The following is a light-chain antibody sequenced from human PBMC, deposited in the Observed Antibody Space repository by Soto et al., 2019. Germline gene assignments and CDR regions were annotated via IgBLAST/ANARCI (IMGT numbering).Light chain of an antibody. CDR3: QQDNSWT. CDR2: KAS. CDR1: QSVSTW. J-gene: IGKJ1*01. V-gene: IGKV1-5*03. Sequence: DNQMTQSPSTLSASVGDIVTITCRASQSVSTWLAWYQQKPGKAPKLLIYKASNLESGVPSRFTGSGSGTEFTLTISSLQPDDFATYYCQQDNSWTFGQGTKVDI.